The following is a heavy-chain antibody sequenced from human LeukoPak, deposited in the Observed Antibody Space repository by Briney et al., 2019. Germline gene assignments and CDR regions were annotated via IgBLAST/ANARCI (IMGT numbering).Heavy chain of an antibody. CDR2: ISSTTTIT. D-gene: IGHD6-19*01. CDR1: GFTFSSYA. CDR3: VAGTELVY. V-gene: IGHV3-48*02. Sequence: SGGSLRLSCAASGFTFSSYAMHWVRQAPGKGLEWISYISSTTTITYYADSVKGRFTISRDNAKNSLYLQMNSLRDEATAVYYCVAGTELVYWGQGTLVTASS. J-gene: IGHJ4*02.